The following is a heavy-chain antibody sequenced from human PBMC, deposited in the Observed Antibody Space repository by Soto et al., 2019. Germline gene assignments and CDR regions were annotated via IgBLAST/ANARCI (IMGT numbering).Heavy chain of an antibody. CDR3: AGEGSYETLSGNSHIFD. CDR2: INPNNGAT. V-gene: IGHV1-2*02. CDR1: RYIFTAYF. D-gene: IGHD3-9*01. Sequence: QVQLVQSGAEVKKPGASVKVSCKAPRYIFTAYFMHRVRQAPGQGLEWMGWINPNNGATHYGLSFQGRVTMTRDTSISTAYMELSSLRSDDTAIYYCAGEGSYETLSGNSHIFDWGQGTLVSVSS. J-gene: IGHJ4*02.